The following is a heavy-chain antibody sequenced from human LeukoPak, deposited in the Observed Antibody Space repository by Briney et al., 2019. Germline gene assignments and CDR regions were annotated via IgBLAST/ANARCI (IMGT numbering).Heavy chain of an antibody. D-gene: IGHD1-26*01. CDR1: GGSFSGYY. Sequence: SETLSLTCAVYGGSFSGYYWSWIRQPPGKGLEWIGEINHSGSTNYNPSLKSRVTISVDTSKNQFSLKLSSVTAADTAVYYCARGMGVDYWGQGTLVTVSS. CDR2: INHSGST. V-gene: IGHV4-34*01. J-gene: IGHJ4*02. CDR3: ARGMGVDY.